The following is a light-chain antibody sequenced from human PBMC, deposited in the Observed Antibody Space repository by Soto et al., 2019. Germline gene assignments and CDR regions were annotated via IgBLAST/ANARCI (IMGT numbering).Light chain of an antibody. J-gene: IGKJ1*01. Sequence: EIVLTQSPGTLSLSPGERATLSCRASQSVSSSYLAWYQQKPGRAPRLLIYGASSRAPGIPDRFSGSGSGTDFTLTISRLEPEDSAVYYCQEYGSSRAFGQGTKVEIK. CDR3: QEYGSSRA. CDR1: QSVSSSY. V-gene: IGKV3-20*01. CDR2: GAS.